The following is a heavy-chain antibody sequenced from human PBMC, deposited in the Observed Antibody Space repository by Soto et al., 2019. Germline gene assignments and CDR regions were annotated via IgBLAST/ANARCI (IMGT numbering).Heavy chain of an antibody. J-gene: IGHJ4*02. D-gene: IGHD6-13*01. V-gene: IGHV1-46*03. CDR3: ARDGPGSAAGTRYFDY. CDR1: GYTFTSYY. Sequence: QVQLVQSGAEVKKPGASVKVSCKASGYTFTSYYMHWVRQAPGQGLEWMGIINPSGGSTSYAQKFQGRVTKTRDTSTSTVYMELSSLRSEDTALYYCARDGPGSAAGTRYFDYWGQGTLVTVSS. CDR2: INPSGGST.